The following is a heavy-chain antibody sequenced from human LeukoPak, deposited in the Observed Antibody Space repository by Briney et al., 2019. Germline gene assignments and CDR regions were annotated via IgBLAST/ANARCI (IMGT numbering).Heavy chain of an antibody. Sequence: GGSLRLSCAASGFTFSSFWMRWVRQAPGKGLELVANIKQDGSEEYYVDSVQGRFTISRDNAKNSLYLQMNSLRAEDTAVYYCARRAGAYSHPYDYWGQGTLVTVSS. CDR1: GFTFSSFW. V-gene: IGHV3-7*03. D-gene: IGHD4/OR15-4a*01. J-gene: IGHJ4*02. CDR2: IKQDGSEE. CDR3: ARRAGAYSHPYDY.